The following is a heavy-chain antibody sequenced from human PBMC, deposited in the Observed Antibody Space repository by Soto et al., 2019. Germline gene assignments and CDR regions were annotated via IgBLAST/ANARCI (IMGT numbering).Heavy chain of an antibody. CDR2: ISAYNGNT. J-gene: IGHJ6*02. V-gene: IGHV1-18*01. Sequence: VSVKVSCKASGYTFTSYGISWVRQAPGQGLEWMGWISAYNGNTNYAQKLQGRVTMTTDTSTSTAYMELRRLRSDDTAVYYCAVPTYYDFWGGYPTPPYYYYGMDVWGQGTTVTVS. D-gene: IGHD3-3*01. CDR1: GYTFTSYG. CDR3: AVPTYYDFWGGYPTPPYYYYGMDV.